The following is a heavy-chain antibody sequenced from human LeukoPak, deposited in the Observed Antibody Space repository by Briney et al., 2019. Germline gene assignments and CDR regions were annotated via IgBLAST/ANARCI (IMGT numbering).Heavy chain of an antibody. CDR2: IDWDDDK. J-gene: IGHJ4*02. V-gene: IGHV2-70*12. Sequence: ESGPTLVNPTQPLTLTCTFSGFSLSTSGVCVNWIRQPPGKALEWLARIDWDDDKYYSTSLKTRLTISKDTSKNQVVLTMTNLGPVDTATYYCAHRRGAVRPWYFDYWGQGILVTVSS. CDR3: AHRRGAVRPWYFDY. CDR1: GFSLSTSGVC. D-gene: IGHD6-6*01.